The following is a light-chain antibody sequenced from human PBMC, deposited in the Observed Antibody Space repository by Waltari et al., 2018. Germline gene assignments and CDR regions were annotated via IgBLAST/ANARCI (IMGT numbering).Light chain of an antibody. Sequence: QSALTQPRSVSGSHGQSVTISCTGTSNEVGGYHYVSWYQHHPGEGPKLMIYDVTQRPSGGPDRFSGSKSGNTASLTISGLQADDEADYYCSSYGGTYFVFGGGTMLTVL. CDR3: SSYGGTYFV. J-gene: IGLJ2*01. CDR1: SNEVGGYHY. CDR2: DVT. V-gene: IGLV2-11*01.